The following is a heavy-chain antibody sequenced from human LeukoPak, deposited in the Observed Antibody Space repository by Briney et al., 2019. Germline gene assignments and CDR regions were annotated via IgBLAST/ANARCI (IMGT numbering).Heavy chain of an antibody. J-gene: IGHJ4*03. CDR3: TREGKKYGSGKVGYFDY. Sequence: SETLSLTCTVSGGSISSGSYYWSWIRQPAGKGLEWIGRIYTSGSTNYNPSLKSRVTISVDTSKNQFSLKLSSVTAADTAVYYCTREGKKYGSGKVGYFDYWGQGTLVTVSS. V-gene: IGHV4-61*02. CDR1: GGSISSGSYY. D-gene: IGHD3-10*01. CDR2: IYTSGST.